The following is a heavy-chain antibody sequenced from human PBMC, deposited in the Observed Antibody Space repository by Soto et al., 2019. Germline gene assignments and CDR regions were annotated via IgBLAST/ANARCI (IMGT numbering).Heavy chain of an antibody. J-gene: IGHJ4*02. Sequence: QVQLVESGGGVVQPGRSLRLSCAASGFTFSSYGMHWVRQAPGKGLEWVAVIWDDGSNKYYADSVKGRFTISRDNSKNTLYLQMNSLRAEDTAVYYCARAPPSYGDFPFDYWGQGTLVTVSS. V-gene: IGHV3-33*01. CDR1: GFTFSSYG. CDR3: ARAPPSYGDFPFDY. D-gene: IGHD4-17*01. CDR2: IWDDGSNK.